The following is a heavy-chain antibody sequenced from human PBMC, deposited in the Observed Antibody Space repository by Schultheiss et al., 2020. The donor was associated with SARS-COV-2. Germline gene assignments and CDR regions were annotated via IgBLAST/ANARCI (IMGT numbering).Heavy chain of an antibody. CDR3: AKIGRSSGYGTVNDY. J-gene: IGHJ4*02. V-gene: IGHV3-23*01. Sequence: GGSLRLSCAASGFTFSSYAMSWVRQAPGKGLEWVSVISGSGDSTYYADSVKGRFTISRDNSKNTLYLQMNSLRAEDTAVYYCAKIGRSSGYGTVNDYWGQGTLVTVSS. CDR1: GFTFSSYA. D-gene: IGHD5-18*01. CDR2: ISGSGDST.